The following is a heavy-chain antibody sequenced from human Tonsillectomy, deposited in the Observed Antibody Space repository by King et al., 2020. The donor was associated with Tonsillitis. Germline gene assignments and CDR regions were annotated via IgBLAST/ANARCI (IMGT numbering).Heavy chain of an antibody. D-gene: IGHD1-26*01. V-gene: IGHV1-69*12. CDR3: ARVLGARGAFDI. CDR2: IIPSFGTT. CDR1: GGTFSSYA. J-gene: IGHJ3*02. Sequence: QLVQSGAEVKKPGSSVKVSCKASGGTFSSYAISWVRQAPGQGLEWMGGIIPSFGTTHYAQKFQGRVTITADESTSTAYMELSSLRSEDTAVYYCARVLGARGAFDIWGQGTMVTVSS.